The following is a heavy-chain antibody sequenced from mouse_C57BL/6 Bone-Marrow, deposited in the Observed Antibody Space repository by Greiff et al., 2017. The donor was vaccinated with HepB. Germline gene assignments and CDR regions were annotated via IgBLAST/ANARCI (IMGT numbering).Heavy chain of an antibody. CDR1: GYTFTSYW. CDR3: ARLAGSPDY. Sequence: QVQLKQPGAELVKPGASVKLSCKASGYTFTSYWMQWVKQRPGQGLEWIGEIDPSDSYTNYNQKFKGKATLTVDTSSSTAYMQLSSLTSEDSAVYYCARLAGSPDYWGQGTTLTVSS. J-gene: IGHJ2*01. D-gene: IGHD1-1*01. CDR2: IDPSDSYT. V-gene: IGHV1-50*01.